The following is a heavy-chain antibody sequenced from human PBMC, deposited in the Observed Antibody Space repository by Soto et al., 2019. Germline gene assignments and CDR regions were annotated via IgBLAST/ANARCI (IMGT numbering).Heavy chain of an antibody. J-gene: IGHJ4*02. Sequence: XXSLRLSCSASRFTFSSYAMHWVRQAPGKRLEYVSAIXSHGAXTYYEDSVTGXXTISRDNXXXTLYLQMNSLRPEDTAVYYCAIYSSGSYTLDYWGQGTLVTASS. CDR1: RFTFSSYA. CDR3: AIYSSGSYTLDY. V-gene: IGHV3-64*04. CDR2: IXSHGAXT. D-gene: IGHD6-19*01.